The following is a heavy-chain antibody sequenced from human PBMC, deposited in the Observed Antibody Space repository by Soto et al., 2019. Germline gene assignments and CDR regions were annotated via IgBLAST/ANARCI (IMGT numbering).Heavy chain of an antibody. CDR3: ASQLYDYYDSSGLGNSYYYGMDV. Sequence: GASVKVSCKASGGPFSSYAISWVRQAPGQGLEWMGGIIPIFGTANYAQKFQGRVTITADESTSTAYMELSSLRSEDTAVYYCASQLYDYYDSSGLGNSYYYGMDVWGQGTTVTVSS. D-gene: IGHD3-22*01. J-gene: IGHJ6*02. CDR2: IIPIFGTA. V-gene: IGHV1-69*13. CDR1: GGPFSSYA.